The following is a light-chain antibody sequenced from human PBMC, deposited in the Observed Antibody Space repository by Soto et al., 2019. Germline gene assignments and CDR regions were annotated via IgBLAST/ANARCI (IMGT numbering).Light chain of an antibody. CDR1: QTFSSH. Sequence: EIVLTQSPATLSLSPGERATLSCRASQTFSSHLAWYQKKPGQAPRLLIYDASKRATGIPARFSGRGSGTDCTLTISSLEPEDFAVYYCQQRSNWPPVITFGQGTRLEIK. CDR3: QQRSNWPPVIT. J-gene: IGKJ5*01. CDR2: DAS. V-gene: IGKV3-11*01.